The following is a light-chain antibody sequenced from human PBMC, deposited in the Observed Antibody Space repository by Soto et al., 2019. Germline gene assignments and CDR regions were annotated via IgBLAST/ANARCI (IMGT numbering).Light chain of an antibody. CDR2: QGS. CDR1: SSDVGTYNL. J-gene: IGLJ3*02. CDR3: CSYAGSNTWV. Sequence: QSALTQPASVSGSPGQSITISCTGTSSDVGTYNLVSWYQQHPDKVPKLMIYQGSQRPSGVSNRFSGSKSGNTASLTISGLQAEDEADYYCCSYAGSNTWVFGGGTKLTVL. V-gene: IGLV2-23*01.